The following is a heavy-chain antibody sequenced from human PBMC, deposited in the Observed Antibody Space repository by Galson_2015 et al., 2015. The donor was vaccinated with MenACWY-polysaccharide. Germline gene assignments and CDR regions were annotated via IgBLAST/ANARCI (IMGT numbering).Heavy chain of an antibody. D-gene: IGHD3-22*01. Sequence: SLRLSCAASGFTFSTYAMHWVRQAPGKGLEWVAVISYDGSNKYYADSVKGRFSISRDDSKNTVYLQMNSLRTEDTAVYYCATSHLGYHDSSGWGLDVWGPGTTVTVSS. V-gene: IGHV3-30-3*01. CDR1: GFTFSTYA. CDR3: ATSHLGYHDSSGWGLDV. CDR2: ISYDGSNK. J-gene: IGHJ6*02.